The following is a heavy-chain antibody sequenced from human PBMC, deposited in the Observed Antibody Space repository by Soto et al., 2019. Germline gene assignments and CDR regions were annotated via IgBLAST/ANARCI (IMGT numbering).Heavy chain of an antibody. Sequence: PSETLSLTCLASSASFTTSNYFWGWLRRPPGKGLEWIASAYFGGISYPPRSCRRRITLSIDTADSHFSLRPNSVTAADVAVYDCATARDPFTPASYHVIRLDPWGPGTLVT. CDR2: AYFGGIS. V-gene: IGHV4-39*01. D-gene: IGHD3-16*02. CDR1: SASFTTSNYF. CDR3: ATARDPFTPASYHVIRLDP. J-gene: IGHJ5*02.